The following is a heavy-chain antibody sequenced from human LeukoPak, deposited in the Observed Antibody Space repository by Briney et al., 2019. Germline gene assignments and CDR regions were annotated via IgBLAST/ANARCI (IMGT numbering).Heavy chain of an antibody. Sequence: PGRSLRLSCAASGFTFSSYGMHWVRQAPGKGLEWVSAISGSGGSTYYADSVKGRFTISRDNSKNTLYLQMNSLRAEDTAVYYCAKDSPSLELRPFDYWGQGTLVTVSS. CDR1: GFTFSSYG. D-gene: IGHD1-7*01. J-gene: IGHJ4*02. V-gene: IGHV3-23*01. CDR2: ISGSGGST. CDR3: AKDSPSLELRPFDY.